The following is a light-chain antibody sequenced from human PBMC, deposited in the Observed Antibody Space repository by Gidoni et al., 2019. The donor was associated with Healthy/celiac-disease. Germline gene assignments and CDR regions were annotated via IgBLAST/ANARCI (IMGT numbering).Light chain of an antibody. CDR1: QGISSA. V-gene: IGKV1D-13*01. J-gene: IGKJ3*01. Sequence: AIQLTKSPSSLSASVGDRVTITCRASQGISSALAWYQQKPGKAPKLLIYDASSLESGVPSRFSGSGSGTDFTLTISSLQPEDFATYYCQQFNNYPQLTFGPGTKVDIK. CDR3: QQFNNYPQLT. CDR2: DAS.